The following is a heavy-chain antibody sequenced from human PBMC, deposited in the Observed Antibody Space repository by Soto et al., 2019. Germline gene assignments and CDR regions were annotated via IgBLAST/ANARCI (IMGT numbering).Heavy chain of an antibody. CDR2: ISAYNRNT. CDR3: ARVIASAADCDY. D-gene: IGHD6-13*01. V-gene: IGHV1-18*01. CDR1: GYTFTSYG. J-gene: IGHJ4*02. Sequence: QVQMVQSGAEVKKPGASVKVSCKASGYTFTSYGLSWVRQAPGQGLEWMGWISAYNRNTNYAQKLQGRVTMTPDTSTSTAYRELGSLRSDDTAVFYWARVIASAADCDYWGQGTLVTCSS.